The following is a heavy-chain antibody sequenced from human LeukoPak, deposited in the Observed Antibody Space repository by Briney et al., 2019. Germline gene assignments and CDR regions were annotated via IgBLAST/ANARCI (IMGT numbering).Heavy chain of an antibody. Sequence: SETLSLTCAVYGGSFSGYYFSWIRQPPGKGLEWIGEINHSGSTTYNPSLKSRVTISVDTSKNQFSLKLSSVTAADTAVYYCARGLAAYCSSASCYGRNWFDPWGQGTLVTVSS. CDR3: ARGLAAYCSSASCYGRNWFDP. CDR1: GGSFSGYY. J-gene: IGHJ5*02. D-gene: IGHD2-2*01. V-gene: IGHV4-34*01. CDR2: INHSGST.